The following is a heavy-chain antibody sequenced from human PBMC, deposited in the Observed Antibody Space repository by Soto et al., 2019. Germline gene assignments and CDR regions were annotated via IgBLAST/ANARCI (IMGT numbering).Heavy chain of an antibody. Sequence: QVQLVQSGGGVVQPGRSLRLSCAASGFTFSSYVTHWVRQAPGKGLEWVAVISHDGNNKYYADSVKGRFTISRDNCKNTLYLQMNNLTTEDTAVYYCAKGGTDWARSTCYLLVAFDIWGQGTIVTVSS. V-gene: IGHV3-30*18. J-gene: IGHJ3*02. CDR2: ISHDGNNK. D-gene: IGHD2-2*01. CDR1: GFTFSSYV. CDR3: AKGGTDWARSTCYLLVAFDI.